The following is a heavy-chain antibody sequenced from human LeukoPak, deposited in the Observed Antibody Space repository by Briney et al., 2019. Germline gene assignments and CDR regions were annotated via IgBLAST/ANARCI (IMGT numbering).Heavy chain of an antibody. CDR2: ISGSGYST. J-gene: IGHJ3*02. V-gene: IGHV3-23*01. CDR3: ARGMTTVTTRGDAFDI. D-gene: IGHD4-17*01. Sequence: GGSLRLSCAASGFTFSSYAMSWVRQAPGKGLEWVSAISGSGYSTYYADSVKGRFTISRDNSKNTLYLQMNSLRAVDTAVYYCARGMTTVTTRGDAFDIWGQGTMVAVSS. CDR1: GFTFSSYA.